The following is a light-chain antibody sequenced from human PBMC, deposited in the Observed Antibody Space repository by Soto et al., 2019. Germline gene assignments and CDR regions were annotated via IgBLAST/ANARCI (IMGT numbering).Light chain of an antibody. V-gene: IGKV3-11*01. J-gene: IGKJ5*01. CDR1: QRLGWY. Sequence: EVVLTQSPATLSLSPGEGATLSCRASQRLGWYFAWYQQKPGQTPRLLIYDTSSRVPGIPARFSGSGSGTDFALTIRSLEPEDFAVYYCQQYNDWPPITFGQGTRLEIK. CDR2: DTS. CDR3: QQYNDWPPIT.